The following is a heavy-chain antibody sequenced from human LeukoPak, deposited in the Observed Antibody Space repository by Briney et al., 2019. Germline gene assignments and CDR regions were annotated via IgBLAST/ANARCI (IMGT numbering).Heavy chain of an antibody. CDR3: ASVNDYGDPLPRYMDV. CDR2: INYSGST. CDR1: SESFSGYF. D-gene: IGHD4-17*01. Sequence: SETLSLTCAIYSESFSGYFWSWIRQPPGKGLEWIGEINYSGSTNYNPSLKSRVTISVDTSKNQFSLKLSSVTAADTAVYYCASVNDYGDPLPRYMDVWGKGTAVTVSS. J-gene: IGHJ6*03. V-gene: IGHV4-34*01.